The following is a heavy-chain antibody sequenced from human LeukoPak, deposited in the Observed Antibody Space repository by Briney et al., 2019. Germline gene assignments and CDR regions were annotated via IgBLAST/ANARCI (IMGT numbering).Heavy chain of an antibody. J-gene: IGHJ4*02. CDR3: ARYGDYVRSLDY. CDR2: IYTSGNT. Sequence: KPSETLSLTCTVSGGSIRSYHWSWIRQPAGKGLEWVGLIYTSGNTKYYSSLKSRVSMSVDTSKNQFSLNLRSVTAADTAAYFCARYGDYVRSLDYWGQGTLVTVSS. CDR1: GGSIRSYH. V-gene: IGHV4-4*07. D-gene: IGHD4-17*01.